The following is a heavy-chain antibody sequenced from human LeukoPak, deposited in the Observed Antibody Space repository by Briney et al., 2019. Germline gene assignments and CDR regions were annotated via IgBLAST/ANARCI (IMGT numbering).Heavy chain of an antibody. J-gene: IGHJ4*02. D-gene: IGHD3-9*01. CDR2: IYYSGST. V-gene: IGHV4-59*08. CDR3: ARHKEIPLKYYDILTGSHRGDFDY. CDR1: GGSISSYY. Sequence: SETLSLTCTVSGGSISSYYWSWIRQPPGKGLEWIGYIYYSGSTNYNPSLKSRVTISVDTSKNQFSLKLSSVTAADTAVYYCARHKEIPLKYYDILTGSHRGDFDYWGQGTLVTVSS.